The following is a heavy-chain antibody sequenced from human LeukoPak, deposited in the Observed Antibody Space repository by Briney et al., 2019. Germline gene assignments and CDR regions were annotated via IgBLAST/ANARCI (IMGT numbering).Heavy chain of an antibody. CDR3: ATGLAGYSYGYWRY. V-gene: IGHV1-24*01. CDR2: FDPEDGET. Sequence: GASVKVSCKVSGYTLTELSMHWVRQAPGKGLEWMGGFDPEDGETIYAQKFQGRVTMTEDTSTDTDYMELSSLRSEDTAVYYCATGLAGYSYGYWRYWGQGTLVTVSS. D-gene: IGHD5-18*01. CDR1: GYTLTELS. J-gene: IGHJ4*02.